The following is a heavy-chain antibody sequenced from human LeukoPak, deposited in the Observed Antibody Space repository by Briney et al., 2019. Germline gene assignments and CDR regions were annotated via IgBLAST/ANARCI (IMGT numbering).Heavy chain of an antibody. CDR1: GGSFSGYY. J-gene: IGHJ6*02. CDR3: ARGPYFGGDYHYGMDV. CDR2: INHSGST. V-gene: IGHV4-34*01. D-gene: IGHD3-9*01. Sequence: SETLSLTCAVYGGSFSGYYWSWIRQPPGKGLEWIGEINHSGSTNYNPSLKSRVTISVDTSKNQFSLKLSSVTAADTAVYYCARGPYFGGDYHYGMDVWGQGTTVTVSS.